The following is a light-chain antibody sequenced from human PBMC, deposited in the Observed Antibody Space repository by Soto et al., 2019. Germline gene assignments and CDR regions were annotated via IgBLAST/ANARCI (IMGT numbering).Light chain of an antibody. CDR3: QQYGSSSYT. J-gene: IGKJ2*01. CDR1: QSISTSS. V-gene: IGKV3-20*01. Sequence: EIALTQSPGTLSLSPGERATLSCRASQSISTSSLAWYQQKPGQAPRLLIYAASSRATGIPDRFSGSGSGTDFTLTISRLEPEDFAVYYCQQYGSSSYTFGQGTQLEIK. CDR2: AAS.